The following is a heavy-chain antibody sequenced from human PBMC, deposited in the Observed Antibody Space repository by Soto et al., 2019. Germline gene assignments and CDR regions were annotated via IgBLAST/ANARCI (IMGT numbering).Heavy chain of an antibody. V-gene: IGHV3-7*01. J-gene: IGHJ4*01. CDR1: GFTFSRYW. CDR2: IKQDGSEE. CDR3: VRDVIGFWSGYYTGCFDY. D-gene: IGHD3-3*01. Sequence: PGGSLRLSCAASGFTFSRYWMSWVRQAPGKGLEWVANIKQDGSEESYVDSVRGRFTVSRDNAKNSLYLQMNSLRAEDTAVYYCVRDVIGFWSGYYTGCFDYWGQGSLVTVSS.